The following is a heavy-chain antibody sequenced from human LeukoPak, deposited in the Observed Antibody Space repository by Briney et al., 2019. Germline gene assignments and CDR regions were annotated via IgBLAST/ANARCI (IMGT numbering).Heavy chain of an antibody. D-gene: IGHD6-6*01. CDR1: GGSISTYY. V-gene: IGHV4-59*01. CDR3: ARGGAARLHFQN. Sequence: SETLSLTCTVSGGSISTYYWNWIRQPPGKGLEWIGYIYHSGSTNCNPSLQSRVTISVDTSKNQFSLNLNSVTAADTAVYYCARGGAARLHFQNWGQGTLVTVSS. J-gene: IGHJ1*01. CDR2: IYHSGST.